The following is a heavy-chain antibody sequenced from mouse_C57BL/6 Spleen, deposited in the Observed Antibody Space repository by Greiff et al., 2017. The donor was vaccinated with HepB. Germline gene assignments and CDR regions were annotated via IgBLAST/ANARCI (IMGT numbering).Heavy chain of an antibody. J-gene: IGHJ2*01. Sequence: EVQLVESGGDLVKPGGSLKLSCAASGFTFSSYGMSWVRQTPDKRLEWVATISSGGSYTYYPDSVKGRFTISRDNAKNTLYLQMSSLKSEDTAMYYCARGLFITTVVAPFDYWGQGTTLTVSS. CDR2: ISSGGSYT. V-gene: IGHV5-6*01. CDR1: GFTFSSYG. CDR3: ARGLFITTVVAPFDY. D-gene: IGHD1-1*01.